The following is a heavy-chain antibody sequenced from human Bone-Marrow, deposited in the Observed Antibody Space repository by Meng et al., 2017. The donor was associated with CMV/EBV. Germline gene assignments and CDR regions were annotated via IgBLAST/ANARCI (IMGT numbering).Heavy chain of an antibody. J-gene: IGHJ6*02. Sequence: GESLKISCAASGFTLSSYAMHWVRQAPGKGLEWVAVLSRDGSNKYYAEPVKGRFTISRDNSKNTLYLQMNSLRAEDTAVYYCAKDRGDFWSGYYFMSYGMDVWGQGTTVTVSS. CDR3: AKDRGDFWSGYYFMSYGMDV. D-gene: IGHD3-3*01. V-gene: IGHV3-30-3*01. CDR2: LSRDGSNK. CDR1: GFTLSSYA.